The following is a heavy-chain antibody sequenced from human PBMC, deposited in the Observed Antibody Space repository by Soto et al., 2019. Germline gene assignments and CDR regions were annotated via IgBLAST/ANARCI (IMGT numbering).Heavy chain of an antibody. CDR2: IDHTGST. J-gene: IGHJ6*02. CDR3: ARVRPRYGIDV. V-gene: IGHV4-34*01. Sequence: RQPPGKGLEWIGEIDHTGSTNYNPSLKSRVTISLDTSNNQFSLKLSSVTAADTAVYYCARVRPRYGIDVWGQGTTVTV.